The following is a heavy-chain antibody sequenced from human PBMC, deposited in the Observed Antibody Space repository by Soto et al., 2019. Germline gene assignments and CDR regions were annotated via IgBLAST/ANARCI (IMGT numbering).Heavy chain of an antibody. Sequence: GFLGLSCAASGLSFSSYAIGWVRQAPGRGLEWVSSISGSGGGTYYADSVKGRFTFSRDNSKNTLYLQMKSLREEDTAVYYCAKFGMATTKRSPPYYIDYWGQGALVTGSS. CDR1: GLSFSSYA. J-gene: IGHJ4*02. V-gene: IGHV3-23*01. CDR3: AKFGMATTKRSPPYYIDY. CDR2: ISGSGGGT. D-gene: IGHD1-1*01.